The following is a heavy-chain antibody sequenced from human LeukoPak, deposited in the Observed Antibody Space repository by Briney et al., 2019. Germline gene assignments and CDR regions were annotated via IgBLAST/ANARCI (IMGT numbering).Heavy chain of an antibody. Sequence: GGSLRLPCAASGFTFSSYGMHWVRQAPGKGLEWVAVISYDGSNKYYADSVKGRFTISRDNSKNTLYLQMNSLRAEDTAVYYCAKARGRIQLWTDFDYWGQGTLVTVSS. CDR2: ISYDGSNK. J-gene: IGHJ4*02. CDR3: AKARGRIQLWTDFDY. CDR1: GFTFSSYG. D-gene: IGHD5-18*01. V-gene: IGHV3-30*18.